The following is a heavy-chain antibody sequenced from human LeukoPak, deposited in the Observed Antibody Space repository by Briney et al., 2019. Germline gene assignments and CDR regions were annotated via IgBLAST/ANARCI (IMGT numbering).Heavy chain of an antibody. CDR1: GFTFSSYG. J-gene: IGHJ4*02. D-gene: IGHD1-14*01. Sequence: GGSLRLSCAASGFTFSSYGMHWVRQALGKGLEWVAVIWYDGSNKYYADSVKGRFTISRDNSKNTLYLQMNSLRAEDTAVYYCARDSVAGTEPFDYWGQGTLVTVSS. V-gene: IGHV3-33*01. CDR3: ARDSVAGTEPFDY. CDR2: IWYDGSNK.